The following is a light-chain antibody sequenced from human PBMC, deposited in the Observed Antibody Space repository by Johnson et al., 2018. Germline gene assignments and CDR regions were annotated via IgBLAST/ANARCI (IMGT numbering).Light chain of an antibody. V-gene: IGLV1-51*02. CDR2: ENN. CDR3: GTWDSSLSAGNV. J-gene: IGLJ1*01. Sequence: SGSSSNIGNHYVSWYQQLPGTAPKLLIYENNKRPSGIPDRFSGSKSGTSATLGITGLQTGDEADYYCGTWDSSLSAGNVFGTGTKVTVL. CDR1: SSNIGNHY.